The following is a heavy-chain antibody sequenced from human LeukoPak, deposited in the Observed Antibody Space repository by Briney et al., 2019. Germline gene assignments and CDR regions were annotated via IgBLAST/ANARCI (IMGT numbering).Heavy chain of an antibody. J-gene: IGHJ4*02. D-gene: IGHD3-10*01. CDR3: AKDREFGELLLDC. CDR1: GFTFDDYA. CDR2: ISGDGGST. V-gene: IGHV3-43*02. Sequence: PGGSLRLSCAASGFTFDDYAMHWVRQAPGKGLEWVSLISGDGGSTYYADSVKGRFTISRDNSKNSLYLQMNSLRTEVTALYYCAKDREFGELLLDCWGQGTLVTVSS.